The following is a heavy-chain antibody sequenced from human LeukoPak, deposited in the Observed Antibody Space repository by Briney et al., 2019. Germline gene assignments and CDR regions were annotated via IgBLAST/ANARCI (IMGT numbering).Heavy chain of an antibody. D-gene: IGHD4-17*01. Sequence: GPLRLSCAASGFTFSDYYMSGIRQAPGGGVGWVSYISSSGSTIYYADSVKGRFTISRDNAKNSLYLQMNSLRAEDTAVYYCARDGGYGDLDPWGQGTLVTVSS. CDR3: ARDGGYGDLDP. CDR2: ISSSGSTI. CDR1: GFTFSDYY. V-gene: IGHV3-11*01. J-gene: IGHJ5*02.